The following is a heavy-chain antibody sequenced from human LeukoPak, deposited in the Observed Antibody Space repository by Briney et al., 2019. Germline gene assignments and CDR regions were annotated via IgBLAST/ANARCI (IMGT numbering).Heavy chain of an antibody. D-gene: IGHD6-19*01. Sequence: GESLKISCKGSGYSFPNYWIAWVRQMPGKGLEWMGIIYPRDSDTRYSPSFEGQVTISVDKSISTAFLQWSSLKASDSAMYYCARSPACSSGTCYPNWFDPWGQGTLVTVSS. CDR1: GYSFPNYW. CDR2: IYPRDSDT. CDR3: ARSPACSSGTCYPNWFDP. V-gene: IGHV5-51*01. J-gene: IGHJ5*02.